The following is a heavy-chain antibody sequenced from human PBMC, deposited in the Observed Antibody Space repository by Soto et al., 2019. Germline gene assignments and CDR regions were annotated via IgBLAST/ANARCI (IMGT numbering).Heavy chain of an antibody. CDR1: GFTFSSYG. CDR3: ARDAYYDFWSGYYPLDV. D-gene: IGHD3-3*01. CDR2: IWYDGSNK. J-gene: IGHJ4*02. Sequence: GGSLRLSCAASGFTFSSYGMHWVRQAPGKGLEWVAVIWYDGSNKYYADSVKGRFTISRDNSKNTLYLQMNSLRAEDTAVYYCARDAYYDFWSGYYPLDVWGQGTLVTVSS. V-gene: IGHV3-33*01.